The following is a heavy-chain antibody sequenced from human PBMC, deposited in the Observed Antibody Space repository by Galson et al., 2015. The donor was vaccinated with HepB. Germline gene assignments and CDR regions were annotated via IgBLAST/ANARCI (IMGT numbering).Heavy chain of an antibody. Sequence: SLRLSCAASGFTFNTYWMTWIHQAPGKGLEWVANMKADGSERHYVDSVRGRFTISRDNAKNSLYLQMNSLRAEDTAVYYCGSRWADYWGQGTLVTVSS. CDR2: MKADGSER. CDR1: GFTFNTYW. CDR3: GSRWADY. V-gene: IGHV3-7*01. J-gene: IGHJ4*02. D-gene: IGHD4-23*01.